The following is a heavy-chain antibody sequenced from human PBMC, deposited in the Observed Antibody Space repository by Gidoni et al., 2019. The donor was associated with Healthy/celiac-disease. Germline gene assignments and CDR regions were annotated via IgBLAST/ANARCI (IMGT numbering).Heavy chain of an antibody. CDR3: ARVPRNYYDSSGSAFDI. CDR2: INHSGST. Sequence: QVQLQQWGAGLLKPSETLSLTCAVHGGSFSGYYWSWIRQPPGKGLEWFGEINHSGSTNYNPSLKSRVTISVDTSKNQFSLKLSSVTAADTAVYYCARVPRNYYDSSGSAFDIWGQGTMVTVSS. J-gene: IGHJ3*02. D-gene: IGHD3-22*01. CDR1: GGSFSGYY. V-gene: IGHV4-34*01.